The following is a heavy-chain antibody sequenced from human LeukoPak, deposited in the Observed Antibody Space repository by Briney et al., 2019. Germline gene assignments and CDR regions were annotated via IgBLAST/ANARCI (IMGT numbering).Heavy chain of an antibody. J-gene: IGHJ3*02. CDR2: ISGSGGST. CDR3: AKKWAARASGYDAFDI. V-gene: IGHV3-23*01. Sequence: GGSLRLSCAASGFTFSSYSMNWVRQAPGKGLEWVSAISGSGGSTYYADSVKGRFTISRDNSKNTLYLQMNSLRAEDTAVYYCAKKWAARASGYDAFDIWGQGTMVTVSS. D-gene: IGHD3-3*01. CDR1: GFTFSSYS.